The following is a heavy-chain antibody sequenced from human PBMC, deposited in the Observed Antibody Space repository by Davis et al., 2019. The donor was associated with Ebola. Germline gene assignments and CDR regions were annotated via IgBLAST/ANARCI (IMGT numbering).Heavy chain of an antibody. CDR3: AGDTTYSSGSDI. CDR2: INAGNGNT. CDR1: GYTFTSYA. J-gene: IGHJ3*02. D-gene: IGHD6-19*01. Sequence: AASVKVSCKASGYTFTSYAMHWVRQAPGQRLEWMGWINAGNGNTKYSQKFQGRVTITRDTSASTAYMELSSLRSEDTAVYYCAGDTTYSSGSDIWGQGTMVTVSS. V-gene: IGHV1-3*01.